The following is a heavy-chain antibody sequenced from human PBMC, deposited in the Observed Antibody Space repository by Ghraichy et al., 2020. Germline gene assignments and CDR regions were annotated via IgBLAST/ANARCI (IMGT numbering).Heavy chain of an antibody. V-gene: IGHV1-8*01. CDR2: MNPNSGNT. J-gene: IGHJ6*02. CDR1: GYTFTSYD. Sequence: ASVKVSCKASGYTFTSYDINWVRQATGQGLEWMGWMNPNSGNTGYAQKFQGRVTMTRNTSISTAYMELSSLRSEDTAVYYCAREGNNWNPYYYYYYGMDVWGQGTMVTVSS. D-gene: IGHD1-20*01. CDR3: AREGNNWNPYYYYYYGMDV.